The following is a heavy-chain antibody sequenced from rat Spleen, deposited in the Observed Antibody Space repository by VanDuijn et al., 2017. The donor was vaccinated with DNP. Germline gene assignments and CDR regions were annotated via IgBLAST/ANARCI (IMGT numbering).Heavy chain of an antibody. D-gene: IGHD1-6*01. CDR3: ARGVYYGSSWAFDY. CDR1: GFTFSDYY. J-gene: IGHJ2*01. CDR2: ITSSGGST. V-gene: IGHV5S23*01. Sequence: EVQLVESGGGLVQPGMSLKLSCAASGFTFSDYYMAWIRQVPGKGLEWVAAITSSGGSTYNPDSVKGRFTISRDNAKSSLYLQMNSLKSEDTATYYCARGVYYGSSWAFDYWGQGVMVTVSS.